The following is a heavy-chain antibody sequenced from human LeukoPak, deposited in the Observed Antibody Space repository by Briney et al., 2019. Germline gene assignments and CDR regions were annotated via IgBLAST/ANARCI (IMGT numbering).Heavy chain of an antibody. CDR1: GGTFSSYA. Sequence: SVKVSCKASGGTFSSYAISWVRQAPGQGLEWMGGIIPIFGTANYAQKFRSRVTITADESTSTAYMELSSLRSEDTAVYYCATAYCGGDCYSFFDYWGQGTLVTVSS. J-gene: IGHJ4*02. CDR3: ATAYCGGDCYSFFDY. V-gene: IGHV1-69*13. D-gene: IGHD2-21*02. CDR2: IIPIFGTA.